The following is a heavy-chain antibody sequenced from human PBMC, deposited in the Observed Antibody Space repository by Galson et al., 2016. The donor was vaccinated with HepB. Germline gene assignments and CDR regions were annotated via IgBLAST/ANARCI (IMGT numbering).Heavy chain of an antibody. D-gene: IGHD3-22*01. J-gene: IGHJ4*02. CDR1: GFTFSVSS. CDR2: IRSKTDNYAT. Sequence: SLRLSCAASGFTFSVSSIHWVRQASRGGLEWVGRIRSKTDNYATTYAESVKGRFTISRDDSKNTAYLQMNSLKTEDTVIYYCTRPMYDTTGSASGNFDYWGQGTLVTVSS. V-gene: IGHV3-73*01. CDR3: TRPMYDTTGSASGNFDY.